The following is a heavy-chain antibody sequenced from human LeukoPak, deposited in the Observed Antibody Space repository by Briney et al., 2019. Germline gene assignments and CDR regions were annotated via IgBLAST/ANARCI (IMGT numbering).Heavy chain of an antibody. V-gene: IGHV4-31*03. Sequence: SETLSLTCTVSGVSISSGGYYWSWIRQHPGKGLEWIGYIYYSGSTYYNPSLKSRVTISVDTSKNQFSLKLSSVTAADTAVYYCARESGDSSGYSLGNWFDPWGQGTLVTVSS. CDR2: IYYSGST. CDR3: ARESGDSSGYSLGNWFDP. J-gene: IGHJ5*02. D-gene: IGHD3-22*01. CDR1: GVSISSGGYY.